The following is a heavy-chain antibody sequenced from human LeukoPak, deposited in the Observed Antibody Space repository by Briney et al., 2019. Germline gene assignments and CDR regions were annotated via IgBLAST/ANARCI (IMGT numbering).Heavy chain of an antibody. CDR2: IKNDGTYR. V-gene: IGHV3-74*01. D-gene: IGHD4-23*01. CDR1: RFIFNRHW. Sequence: PGGSLRLSCAASRFIFNRHWMHWVRHAPGEGLVCVARIKNDGTYRDYAGFVKGRFTISRDIAKNRLYLQMNSLRAEDTAVYYCAKVLYGGNVPQFDYWGQGTLVTVSS. J-gene: IGHJ4*02. CDR3: AKVLYGGNVPQFDY.